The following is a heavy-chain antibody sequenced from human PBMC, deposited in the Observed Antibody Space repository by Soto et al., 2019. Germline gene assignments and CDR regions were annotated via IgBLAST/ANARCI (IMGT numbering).Heavy chain of an antibody. CDR2: ISGPGGSA. CDR1: GLPSTIYS. J-gene: IGHJ3*01. Sequence: PGGSLSLSCAASGLPSTIYSLNWVRQAPGKGLEWVSSISGPGGSAYYAESVKGRFTISRDKSKNTVYLQMNSLRVEDTAVYYCAKCSVGTTKSAFDFWGHGTMVTVSS. V-gene: IGHV3-23*01. D-gene: IGHD1-7*01. CDR3: AKCSVGTTKSAFDF.